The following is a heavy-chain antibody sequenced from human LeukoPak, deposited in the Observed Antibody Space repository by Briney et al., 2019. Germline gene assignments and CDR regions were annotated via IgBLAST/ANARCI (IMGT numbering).Heavy chain of an antibody. V-gene: IGHV6-1*01. CDR3: ARGPLLRYFGLGDWFDP. Sequence: SQTLSLTCAISGDSVSSNSAAWNWIRQSPSRGLEWLGRTYYRSKWYNDYAVSAKSRITINPDTSKNQFSLQLNSVTPEDTAVYYCARGPLLRYFGLGDWFDPWGQGTLVTVSS. CDR1: GDSVSSNSAA. CDR2: TYYRSKWYN. D-gene: IGHD3-9*01. J-gene: IGHJ5*02.